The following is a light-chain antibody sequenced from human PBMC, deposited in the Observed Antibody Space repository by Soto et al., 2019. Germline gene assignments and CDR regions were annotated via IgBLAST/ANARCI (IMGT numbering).Light chain of an antibody. V-gene: IGKV1-5*03. CDR2: KAS. CDR3: QQYNSYSLT. J-gene: IGKJ5*01. CDR1: QSISSW. Sequence: DIQMTQSPSTLSASVGDRVTITCRASQSISSWLAWYQRKPGKAPKLLIYKASSLESGVPSRFSGSGSGTEFTLTISSLQPDDFATYYCQQYNSYSLTFGQGTRLEIK.